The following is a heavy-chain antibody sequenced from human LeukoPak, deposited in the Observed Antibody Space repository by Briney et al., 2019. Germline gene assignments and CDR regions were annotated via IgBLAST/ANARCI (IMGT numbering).Heavy chain of an antibody. Sequence: SETLSLTCSVSGGSMSDSITWGWVRQPPGKGLEWLANIHDDGRTAPNPSLRSRLTISQDRSKNQFSLKVSSVTAADTAFYYCAKVFKAAGFDLWGQGILVTVSS. V-gene: IGHV4/OR15-8*01. D-gene: IGHD6-25*01. CDR1: GGSMSDSIT. J-gene: IGHJ4*02. CDR3: AKVFKAAGFDL. CDR2: IHDDGRT.